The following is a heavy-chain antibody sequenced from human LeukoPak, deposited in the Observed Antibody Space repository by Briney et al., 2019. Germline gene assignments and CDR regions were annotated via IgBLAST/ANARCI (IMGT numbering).Heavy chain of an antibody. J-gene: IGHJ2*01. Sequence: PSQTLSLTCTVSGGSISSGGYYWSWIRQHPGKGLEWIGYIYYSGSTYYNPSLRSRVTISVDRSKNQFSLKLSSVTAADTAVYFCARAEKSSAPSYFDLWGRGTLVTVSS. CDR2: IYYSGST. V-gene: IGHV4-31*03. CDR3: ARAEKSSAPSYFDL. CDR1: GGSISSGGYY. D-gene: IGHD6-6*01.